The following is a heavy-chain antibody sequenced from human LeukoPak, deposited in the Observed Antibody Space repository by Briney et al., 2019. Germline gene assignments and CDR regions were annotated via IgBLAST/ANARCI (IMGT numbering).Heavy chain of an antibody. J-gene: IGHJ4*02. V-gene: IGHV3-48*03. CDR2: ISSSGSTI. CDR3: AKPPAYGDYVDY. D-gene: IGHD4-17*01. Sequence: GGSLRLSCAASGFTFSSYEMNWVRQAPGKGLEWVSYISSSGSTIYYADSVKGRFTISRDNAKNSLYLQMNSLRAEDTAVYYCAKPPAYGDYVDYWGQGTLVTVSS. CDR1: GFTFSSYE.